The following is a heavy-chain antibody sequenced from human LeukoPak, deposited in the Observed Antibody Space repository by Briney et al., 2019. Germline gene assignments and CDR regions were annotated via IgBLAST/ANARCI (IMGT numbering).Heavy chain of an antibody. CDR1: GFTFSSYS. CDR3: ARGGDIAVVPAAIRGFDY. V-gene: IGHV3-21*01. Sequence: GGSLRLSCAASGFTFSSYSMNWVRQAPGKGLEWVSSISSSSSYIYYADSVKGRFTISRDTAKNSLYLQMNSLRAEDTAVYYCARGGDIAVVPAAIRGFDYWGQGILVTVSS. CDR2: ISSSSSYI. D-gene: IGHD2-2*02. J-gene: IGHJ4*02.